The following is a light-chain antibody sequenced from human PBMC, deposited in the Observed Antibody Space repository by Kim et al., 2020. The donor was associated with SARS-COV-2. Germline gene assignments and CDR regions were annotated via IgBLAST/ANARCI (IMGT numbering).Light chain of an antibody. CDR2: GAS. Sequence: EIVMMQSPATLSVSPGERATLSCRASQSVGSNLAWYQQEPGQAPRVLMYGASTRATGVPARFSGSGSGTEFTLTISSLQSEDFAVYYCHQYNDWPQTFGQGTKVEIK. CDR3: HQYNDWPQT. J-gene: IGKJ1*01. CDR1: QSVGSN. V-gene: IGKV3-15*01.